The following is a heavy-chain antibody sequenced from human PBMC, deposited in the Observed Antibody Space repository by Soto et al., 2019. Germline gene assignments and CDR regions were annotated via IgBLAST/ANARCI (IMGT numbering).Heavy chain of an antibody. J-gene: IGHJ4*02. D-gene: IGHD5-12*01. CDR1: GFTFSSYG. CDR3: AREPRRDGYNRFDY. CDR2: ISSDSTYK. V-gene: IGHV3-33*01. Sequence: SLRLSCAASGFTFSSYGMHWVREAPGKGLEWVAAISSDSTYKYYADSVKGRFTISRDNSKSTLYLQMNNLRAEDTAVYYCAREPRRDGYNRFDYWGQGTPVTVSS.